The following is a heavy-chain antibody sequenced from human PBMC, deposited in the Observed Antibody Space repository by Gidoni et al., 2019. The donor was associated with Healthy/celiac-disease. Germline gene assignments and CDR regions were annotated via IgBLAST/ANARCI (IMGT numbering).Heavy chain of an antibody. J-gene: IGHJ4*02. CDR1: GYSISSGYY. CDR3: AGSDYGDYSAIDY. D-gene: IGHD4-17*01. V-gene: IGHV4-38-2*02. Sequence: QVQLQESGLGLVKPSETLSLTRTVSGYSISSGYYWGWVRQPPGKGLGWIGSIYNSGSTYYNPSLKSRVTISVDTSKNQFSLKLSSVTAADTAVYYCAGSDYGDYSAIDYWGQGTLVTVSS. CDR2: IYNSGST.